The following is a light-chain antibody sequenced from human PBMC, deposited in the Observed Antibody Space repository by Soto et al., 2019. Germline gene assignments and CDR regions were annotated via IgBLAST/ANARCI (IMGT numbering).Light chain of an antibody. J-gene: IGLJ1*01. Sequence: SYELTQAPSVSVAPGQTARITCGGNNIAIKSVHWYQQKPGQAPVLVVYDDGDRPSGIPERFSGSNSGNTATLTITRVEAGDEADYHCQVWDSGGDQYVFGPGTKLTVL. CDR2: DDG. CDR1: NIAIKS. V-gene: IGLV3-21*02. CDR3: QVWDSGGDQYV.